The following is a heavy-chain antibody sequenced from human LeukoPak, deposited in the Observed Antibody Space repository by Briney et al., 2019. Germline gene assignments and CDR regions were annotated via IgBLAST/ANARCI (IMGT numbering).Heavy chain of an antibody. Sequence: SETLSLTCTVSGGSISIYYWCWIRQPAGKGLEWIGRIYTSGSTNYNPSLKSRVTMSVDTSKNQFSLKLSSVTAADTAVYYCARDQEWLVIDYWGQGTLVTVSS. D-gene: IGHD6-19*01. V-gene: IGHV4-4*07. CDR2: IYTSGST. CDR1: GGSISIYY. CDR3: ARDQEWLVIDY. J-gene: IGHJ4*02.